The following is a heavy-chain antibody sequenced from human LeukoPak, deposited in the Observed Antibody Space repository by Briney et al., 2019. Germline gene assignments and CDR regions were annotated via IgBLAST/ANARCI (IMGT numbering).Heavy chain of an antibody. CDR1: GFIFSSYA. V-gene: IGHV3-23*01. D-gene: IGHD3-16*01. Sequence: PGGSLRLSCAASGFIFSSYAMSWVRQAPGKGLEWVSAVTGSGDSTYYADSVKGRFTVSRDNSKNTLYLRMNSLRAEDTAVYYCAKDLDWFDPWGQGTLVTVSS. CDR3: AKDLDWFDP. J-gene: IGHJ5*02. CDR2: VTGSGDST.